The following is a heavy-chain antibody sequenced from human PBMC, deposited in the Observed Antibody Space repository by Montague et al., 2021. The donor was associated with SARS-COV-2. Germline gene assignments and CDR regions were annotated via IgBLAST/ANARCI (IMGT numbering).Heavy chain of an antibody. V-gene: IGHV1-3*01. Sequence: SVKVSCKASGYTFTIYAMHWVRQAPGQRLEWMGWINADNGNTKYSQKFQGRVTLTRDTSASTAYMELSSLRSEDTAVYYCARDGDSGWYDSDYWGQGTLVTVSS. CDR2: INADNGNT. CDR1: GYTFTIYA. CDR3: ARDGDSGWYDSDY. D-gene: IGHD6-19*01. J-gene: IGHJ4*02.